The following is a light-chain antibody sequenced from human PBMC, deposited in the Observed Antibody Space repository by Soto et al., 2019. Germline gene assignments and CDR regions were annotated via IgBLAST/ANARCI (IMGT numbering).Light chain of an antibody. CDR1: SSDVGGYNY. V-gene: IGLV2-14*01. J-gene: IGLJ2*01. CDR2: EVS. CDR3: SSYTVSSTLV. Sequence: QSALTQPASVSGSPGQSITISCTGASSDVGGYNYLSWYLQHPGKAPKLLIYEVSNRPAGVSNRFSGSKSGNTASLPISGLQAEDEADYYCSSYTVSSTLVFGGGTKLTVL.